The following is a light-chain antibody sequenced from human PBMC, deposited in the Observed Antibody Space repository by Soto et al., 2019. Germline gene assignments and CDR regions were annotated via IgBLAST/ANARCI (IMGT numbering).Light chain of an antibody. Sequence: QSVLTQPPSVSWAPGQRVTISCTGSSSNIGAGYDVHWYQQLPGTAPPLLISGNSNRPSGVPDRLSGSKSGTSASLAITWLRAEDEADYFCQSYDSSLSGYVFGTGTKLTVL. CDR1: SSNIGAGYD. CDR2: GNS. J-gene: IGLJ1*01. CDR3: QSYDSSLSGYV. V-gene: IGLV1-40*01.